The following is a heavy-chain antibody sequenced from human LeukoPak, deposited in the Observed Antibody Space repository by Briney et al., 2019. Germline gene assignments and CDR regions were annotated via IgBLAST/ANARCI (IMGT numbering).Heavy chain of an antibody. Sequence: GGSLRLSCAASGFTFSDYYMSWIRQAPGKGLEWVSYISSSGSTIYYADSVKGRFTISRDDSKSTLFLQMTSLRSEDTAVYYCAKDYYTTFNWGQGTLVTVS. D-gene: IGHD3-3*01. CDR2: ISSSGSTI. V-gene: IGHV3-11*04. CDR3: AKDYYTTFN. CDR1: GFTFSDYY. J-gene: IGHJ4*02.